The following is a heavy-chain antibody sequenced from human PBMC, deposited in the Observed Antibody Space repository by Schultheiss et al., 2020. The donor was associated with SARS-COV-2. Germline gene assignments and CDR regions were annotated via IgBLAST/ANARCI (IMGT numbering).Heavy chain of an antibody. CDR1: GGTFSSYA. J-gene: IGHJ4*02. V-gene: IGHV1-69*13. CDR3: TTDSALGYDFWSGYYGPEDLAQNS. CDR2: IIPIFGTA. Sequence: SVKVSCKASGGTFSSYAISWVRQAPGQGLEWMGGIIPIFGTANYAQKFQGRVTITADESTSTAYMELSSLKSEDTAVYYCTTDSALGYDFWSGYYGPEDLAQNSWGQGTLVTVSS. D-gene: IGHD3-3*01.